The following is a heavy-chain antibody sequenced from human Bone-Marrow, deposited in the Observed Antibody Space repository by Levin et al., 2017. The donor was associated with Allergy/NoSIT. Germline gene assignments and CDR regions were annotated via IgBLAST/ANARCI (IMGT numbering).Heavy chain of an antibody. J-gene: IGHJ6*02. D-gene: IGHD2-2*01. V-gene: IGHV3-23*01. Sequence: GGSLRLSCTASGFTFNKYGLTWVRQAPRKGLEWVASIGGSGIDSNYADSVRGRFTITRDNNLIFLQMNSLRADDTAVYYCSACSGTNCFGGMDVWGQGTTVTVSS. CDR2: IGGSGIDS. CDR1: GFTFNKYG. CDR3: SACSGTNCFGGMDV.